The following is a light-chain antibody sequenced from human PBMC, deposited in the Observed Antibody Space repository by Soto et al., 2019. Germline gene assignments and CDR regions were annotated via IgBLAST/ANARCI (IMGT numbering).Light chain of an antibody. J-gene: IGKJ4*01. CDR3: QQYYSYPLT. V-gene: IGKV1D-16*01. CDR2: AAS. Sequence: DIQMTQSPSSLSASVGDRVTITCRASQDISSWLAWYQHKPGKAPKSLIYAASGLQSGVPSRFSGSRSGTDFTLTISSLQPADFASYYCQQYYSYPLTFGGGTKVEIK. CDR1: QDISSW.